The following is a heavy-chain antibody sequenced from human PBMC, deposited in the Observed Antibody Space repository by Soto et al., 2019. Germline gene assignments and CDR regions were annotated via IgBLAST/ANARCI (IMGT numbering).Heavy chain of an antibody. V-gene: IGHV1-3*01. Sequence: ASVKVSCKASGYTFTSYAMHWVRQAPGQRLEWMGWINAGNGNTKYSQKFQGRVTITRDTSASTAYMELSSLRSEDTAVYYCARHPRGYYYYYMDVWGKGTTVTVSS. D-gene: IGHD3-10*01. CDR1: GYTFTSYA. CDR2: INAGNGNT. J-gene: IGHJ6*03. CDR3: ARHPRGYYYYYMDV.